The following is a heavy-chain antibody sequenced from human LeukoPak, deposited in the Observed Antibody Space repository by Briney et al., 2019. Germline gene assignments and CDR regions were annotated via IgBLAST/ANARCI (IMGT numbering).Heavy chain of an antibody. CDR2: INPNSGGT. CDR3: ARAPFLVGATSGYYYMDV. V-gene: IGHV1-2*02. J-gene: IGHJ6*03. D-gene: IGHD1-26*01. Sequence: GASVKVSCKASGYTFTGYYMHWVRQAPGQGLEWMGWINPNSGGTNYAQKFQGRVTMARDTSISTAYMELSRPRSDDTAVYYCARAPFLVGATSGYYYMDVWGKGTTVTISS. CDR1: GYTFTGYY.